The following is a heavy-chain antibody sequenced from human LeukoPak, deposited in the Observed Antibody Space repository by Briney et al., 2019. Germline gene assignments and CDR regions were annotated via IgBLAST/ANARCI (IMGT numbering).Heavy chain of an antibody. J-gene: IGHJ4*02. V-gene: IGHV3-30-3*01. CDR1: GFTFSSYA. Sequence: PGGSLRLSCAASGFTFSSYAMHWVRQAPGKGLEWVAVISYDGSNKYYADSVKGRFTISRDNSKNTLYLQMNSLRAEDTAVYYCAREGRTYVGFDYRGQGTLVTVSS. CDR3: AREGRTYVGFDY. CDR2: ISYDGSNK. D-gene: IGHD3-16*01.